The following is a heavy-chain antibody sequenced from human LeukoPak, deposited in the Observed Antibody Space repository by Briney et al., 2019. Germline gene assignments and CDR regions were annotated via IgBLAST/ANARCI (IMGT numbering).Heavy chain of an antibody. CDR2: IFHNGNT. J-gene: IGHJ4*02. V-gene: IGHV4-38-2*02. Sequence: SETLSLTCTVSGYSISSDYYWGWIRQPPGKGLEWIGNIFHNGNTYYNPSLKSRVTMSIDTSKKQFSLKLRTATAADTAVYYCARIEDVTRGYNHAYYFDYWGQGTLVTVSS. CDR1: GYSISSDYY. CDR3: ARIEDVTRGYNHAYYFDY. D-gene: IGHD5-18*01.